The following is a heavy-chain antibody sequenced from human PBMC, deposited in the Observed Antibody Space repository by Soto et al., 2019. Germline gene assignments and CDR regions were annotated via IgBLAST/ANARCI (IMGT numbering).Heavy chain of an antibody. Sequence: PSETLSLTCTVSGGSISSGDYYWSWIRQPPGKGLEWIGYIYYSGSTYYNPSLKSRVTISVDTAKNQFPLKLRSVTAADTAVYYCASGASGTYFGSDFWGQGTLVTVSS. CDR3: ASGASGTYFGSDF. V-gene: IGHV4-30-4*01. D-gene: IGHD1-26*01. CDR1: GGSISSGDYY. CDR2: IYYSGST. J-gene: IGHJ4*02.